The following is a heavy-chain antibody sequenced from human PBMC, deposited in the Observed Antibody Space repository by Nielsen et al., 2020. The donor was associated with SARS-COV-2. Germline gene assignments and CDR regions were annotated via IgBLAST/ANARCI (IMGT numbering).Heavy chain of an antibody. CDR1: GFTFSDYY. CDR2: ISSSGSTI. J-gene: IGHJ5*02. Sequence: GESLKISCAASGFTFSDYYMSWIRQAPGKGLEWVSYISSSGSTIYYADSVKGRFTISRDNAKNSLYLQMNSLRAEDTAVYYCARDARGSSGWYGYGFDPWGQGTLVTVSS. CDR3: ARDARGSSGWYGYGFDP. V-gene: IGHV3-11*01. D-gene: IGHD6-19*01.